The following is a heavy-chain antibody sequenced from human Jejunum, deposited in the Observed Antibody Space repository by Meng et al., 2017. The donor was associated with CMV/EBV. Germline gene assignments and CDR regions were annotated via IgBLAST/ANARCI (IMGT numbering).Heavy chain of an antibody. CDR2: ISNSGDTI. J-gene: IGHJ6*02. V-gene: IGHV3-11*04. CDR3: ARSVTTSDFDYYYGMDV. Sequence: TFSDSFMAWIRQAPGKGLAWIAYISNSGDTISYADSVKGRFTISRDNANNSLYLHMNSLRVEDTAVYYCARSVTTSDFDYYYGMDVWGQGTTVTVSS. CDR1: TFSDSF. D-gene: IGHD5-12*01.